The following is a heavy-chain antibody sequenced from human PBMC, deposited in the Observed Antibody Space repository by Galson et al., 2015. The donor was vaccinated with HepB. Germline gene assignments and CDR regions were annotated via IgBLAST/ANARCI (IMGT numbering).Heavy chain of an antibody. CDR1: DFTFDYYT. D-gene: IGHD1-7*01. V-gene: IGHV3-30-3*01. Sequence: SLRLSCAGSDFTFDYYTMHWVRQAPGKGLEWLSFISYDGNSRYYADSVKGRLTISRDNANNSLYLQTNSLRAEDTAVYYCVRICPENWNYVWGSVEGWFDPWGQGVLVTVSS. J-gene: IGHJ5*02. CDR3: VRICPENWNYVWGSVEGWFDP. CDR2: ISYDGNSR.